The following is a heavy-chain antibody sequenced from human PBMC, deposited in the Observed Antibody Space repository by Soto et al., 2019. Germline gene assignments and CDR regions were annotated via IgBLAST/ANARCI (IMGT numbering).Heavy chain of an antibody. CDR3: ARIFTGLDS. CDR2: IFSNDAK. CDR1: GFSLSNPSMG. D-gene: IGHD2-15*01. Sequence: QVTLKESGPVLVKATETLTLTCTVSGFSLSNPSMGVSWVRQPPGKALEWLAHIFSNDAKSYSPSLKNRLTISKDTSRSQVVLTMTDMGPVDTATYSCARIFTGLDSWGQGTLVTVSS. J-gene: IGHJ4*02. V-gene: IGHV2-26*01.